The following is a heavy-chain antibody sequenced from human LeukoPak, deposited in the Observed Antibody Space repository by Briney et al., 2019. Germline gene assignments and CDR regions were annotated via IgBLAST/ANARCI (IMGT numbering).Heavy chain of an antibody. CDR1: GFTFSNYA. D-gene: IGHD3-10*01. Sequence: GGSLRLSCAASGFTFSNYAMHWVRQAPGKGLEWVAVISYDGSNKYYADSVKGRFTISRDNSKNTLYLQMNSLRAEDTAVYYCAKDLRVLLWFGELESWGQGTLVTVSS. V-gene: IGHV3-30*04. CDR3: AKDLRVLLWFGELES. J-gene: IGHJ4*02. CDR2: ISYDGSNK.